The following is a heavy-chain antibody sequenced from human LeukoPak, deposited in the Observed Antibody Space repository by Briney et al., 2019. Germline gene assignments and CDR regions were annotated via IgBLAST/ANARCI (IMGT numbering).Heavy chain of an antibody. CDR3: ARVPAGVIGMKDAFDI. CDR1: GFSFSSYG. V-gene: IGHV3-30*03. D-gene: IGHD3-16*02. CDR2: ISHDGSNK. Sequence: GGSLRLSCAASGFSFSSYGMHWVRQAPGKGLEWVAFISHDGSNKYYVESVKGRFTVSRDNSKNTLFLQMNSLRTEDTAVYYCARVPAGVIGMKDAFDIWGQGTMVTVSS. J-gene: IGHJ3*02.